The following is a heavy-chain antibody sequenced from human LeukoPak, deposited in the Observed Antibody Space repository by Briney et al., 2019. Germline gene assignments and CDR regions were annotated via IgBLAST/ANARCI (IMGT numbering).Heavy chain of an antibody. D-gene: IGHD6-6*01. V-gene: IGHV1-2*02. CDR2: INPNSGGT. CDR3: ARLIAARQVGDY. J-gene: IGHJ4*02. Sequence: ASVKVSCKASGYTFTSYGISWVRQAPGQGLEWMGWINPNSGGTNYAQKFQGRVTMTRDTSISTAYMELSRLRSDDTAVYYCARLIAARQVGDYWGQGTLVTVSS. CDR1: GYTFTSYG.